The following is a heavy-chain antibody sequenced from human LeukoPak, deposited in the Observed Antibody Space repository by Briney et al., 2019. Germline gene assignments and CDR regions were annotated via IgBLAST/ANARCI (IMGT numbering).Heavy chain of an antibody. CDR1: GYTLTELS. Sequence: ASVKVSCKVSGYTLTELSMHWVRQAPGKGLEWMGGFDPEDGETIYAQKFQGRVTITADKSTSTAYMELSSLRSEDTAVYYCARDGSGYDPWGQGTLVTVSS. J-gene: IGHJ5*02. V-gene: IGHV1-24*01. D-gene: IGHD5-12*01. CDR2: FDPEDGET. CDR3: ARDGSGYDP.